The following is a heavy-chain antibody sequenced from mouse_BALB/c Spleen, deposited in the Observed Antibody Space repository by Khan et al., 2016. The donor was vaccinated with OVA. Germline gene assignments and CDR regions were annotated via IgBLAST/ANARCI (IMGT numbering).Heavy chain of an antibody. Sequence: QIQLVQSGPQLKKPGETVKISCRASGYIFTDYAMPWVRQAPGKVLRWMGWINTETGEATYAADFKGRFAFSLETSATTAYLQINNLKNEDTATYFCAGRFIYWGQGTLVTVSA. J-gene: IGHJ3*01. CDR2: INTETGEA. CDR1: GYIFTDYA. CDR3: AGRFIY. D-gene: IGHD1-1*01. V-gene: IGHV9-2-1*01.